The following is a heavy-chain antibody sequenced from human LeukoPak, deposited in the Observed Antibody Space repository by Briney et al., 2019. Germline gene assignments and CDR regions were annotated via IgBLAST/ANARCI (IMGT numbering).Heavy chain of an antibody. J-gene: IGHJ4*02. CDR2: ISTFHGNT. CDR3: GRDLWVKHSVPAALLV. Sequence: GASGNVCCKASGYTFTIYGISWVRQAPGQGLERMGWISTFHGNTNYAQKLQGRVTMTTDASTRTVYMELRSVTSDDTAVYYCGRDLWVKHSVPAALLVWGQGTLVTVSS. V-gene: IGHV1-18*01. CDR1: GYTFTIYG. D-gene: IGHD2-2*01.